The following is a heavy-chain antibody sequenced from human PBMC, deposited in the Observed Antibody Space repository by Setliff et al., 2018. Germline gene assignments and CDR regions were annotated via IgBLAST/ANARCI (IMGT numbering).Heavy chain of an antibody. Sequence: ASVTVSCTASGYTLSNSILSWVRQAPGQGLEWMGWISAYNGKTYFAQKFQDRITLTTDTSTNTGYLELRGLRSDDTAVYYCLRLVRYCTKIACQATSGDEVGGLGTLVTVSS. CDR2: ISAYNGKT. D-gene: IGHD2-8*01. CDR3: LRLVRYCTKIACQATSGDEV. J-gene: IGHJ4*02. V-gene: IGHV1-18*01. CDR1: GYTLSNSI.